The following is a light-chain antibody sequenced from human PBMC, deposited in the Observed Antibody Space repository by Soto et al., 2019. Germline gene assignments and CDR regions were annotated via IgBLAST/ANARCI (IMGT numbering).Light chain of an antibody. V-gene: IGKV1-39*01. Sequence: DIQMTQSPSSLSASVGDRVTITCRASQSISSYLNWYQQKPGKAPKLLIYAAYSLQSGVQSRFSGSGSGADFTLTISSLQPEDFATYYCKQSYRTPITFGQGTRLEIK. CDR3: KQSYRTPIT. J-gene: IGKJ5*01. CDR1: QSISSY. CDR2: AAY.